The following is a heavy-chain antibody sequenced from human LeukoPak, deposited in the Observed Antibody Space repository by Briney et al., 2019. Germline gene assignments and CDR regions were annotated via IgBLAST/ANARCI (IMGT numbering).Heavy chain of an antibody. CDR3: AKVATQAYDSSGYLTYFDY. CDR1: GFTFSSYA. CDR2: ISGSGGST. D-gene: IGHD3-22*01. J-gene: IGHJ4*02. Sequence: GGSLRLSCAASGFTFSSYAMSWVRQAPGKGLKWVSAISGSGGSTYYADSVKGRFTISRDNSKNTLYLQMNSLRAEDTAVYYCAKVATQAYDSSGYLTYFDYWGQGTLVTVSS. V-gene: IGHV3-23*01.